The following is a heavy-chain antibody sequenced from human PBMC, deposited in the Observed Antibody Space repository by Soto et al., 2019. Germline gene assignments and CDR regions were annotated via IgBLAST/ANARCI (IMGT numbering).Heavy chain of an antibody. D-gene: IGHD4-17*01. CDR1: GFTFSSYA. Sequence: PGGSLRLSCAASGFTFSSYAVHWVRQAPGKGLEWVAGISYDGIKKYLEDSVKGRFTISRDNSKNTLFLQMSSLTPEDTALYFCAKDRSAYGDCRGFASWGLGTLVTVSS. J-gene: IGHJ4*02. CDR3: AKDRSAYGDCRGFAS. CDR2: ISYDGIKK. V-gene: IGHV3-30*18.